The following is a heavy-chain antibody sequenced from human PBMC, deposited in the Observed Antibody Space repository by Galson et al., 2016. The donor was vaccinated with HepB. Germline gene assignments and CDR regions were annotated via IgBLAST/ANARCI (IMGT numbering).Heavy chain of an antibody. V-gene: IGHV3-23*01. CDR2: ISTGGGAT. Sequence: SLRLSCAASGFTFTNYAMNWVRQAPGKGLEWVSTISTGGGATYYAASVKGRFTISRDNSKRTLYLQMSSLRVEDTALYYCARGNHLDVWGRGTTVTVSS. CDR1: GFTFTNYA. J-gene: IGHJ6*04. D-gene: IGHD1-14*01. CDR3: ARGNHLDV.